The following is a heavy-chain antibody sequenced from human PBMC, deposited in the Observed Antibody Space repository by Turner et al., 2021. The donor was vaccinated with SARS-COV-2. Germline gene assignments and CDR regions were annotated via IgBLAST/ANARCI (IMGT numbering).Heavy chain of an antibody. D-gene: IGHD2-15*01. Sequence: QVQLQGSGPGLVKPSATLSLTCTVSGGSISNYYWSWIRQHPGKGLEWIGYIYYSGSTNYNPSLKSRVSISVDTSKNQFSLKLTSVTAADTAVYYCARGRGGGGSSNNWFDPWGQGTLVIVSS. J-gene: IGHJ5*02. CDR2: IYYSGST. CDR1: GGSISNYY. V-gene: IGHV4-59*01. CDR3: ARGRGGGGSSNNWFDP.